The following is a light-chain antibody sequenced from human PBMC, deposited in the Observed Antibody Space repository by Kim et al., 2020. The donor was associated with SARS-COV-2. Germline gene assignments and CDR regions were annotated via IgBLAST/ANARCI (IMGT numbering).Light chain of an antibody. CDR3: QRADSFPLG. J-gene: IGKJ4*01. Sequence: ASLADTQPTACRASQDIRGWLAWKQQRPGKAPKLLISAAASLQSGVPSRFSGSGSGTDFTLTISSLQPGGFASYYCQRADSFPLGFGGGTKVDIK. V-gene: IGKV1-12*01. CDR2: AAA. CDR1: QDIRGW.